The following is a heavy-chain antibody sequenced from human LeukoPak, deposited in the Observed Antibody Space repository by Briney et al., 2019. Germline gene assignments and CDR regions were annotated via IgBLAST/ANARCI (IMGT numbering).Heavy chain of an antibody. CDR1: GFTFSSYA. D-gene: IGHD4-23*01. CDR3: AKVSGNDDYGGNVLDY. J-gene: IGHJ4*02. Sequence: GGSLRLSCAASGFTFSSYAMSWVRQAPGKGLEWVSAISGSGGSTYYADSVKGRFTISRDNSKNTLYLQMNSLRAEDTAAYYCAKVSGNDDYGGNVLDYWGQGTLVTVSS. CDR2: ISGSGGST. V-gene: IGHV3-23*01.